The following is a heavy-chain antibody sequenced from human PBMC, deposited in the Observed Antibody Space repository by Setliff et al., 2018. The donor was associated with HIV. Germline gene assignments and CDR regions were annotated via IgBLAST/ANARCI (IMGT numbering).Heavy chain of an antibody. CDR2: IFYSGST. J-gene: IGHJ6*04. D-gene: IGHD3-10*01. V-gene: IGHV4-59*08. Sequence: SETLSLTCTVSGGSISSYYWSWIRQPPGKGLEWIGYIFYSGSTNYNPSLKSRVTISVDRSKNQFSLELSSVTAADTAVYYCARQGPLWFGEPPGVWGKGTTVTVSS. CDR1: GGSISSYY. CDR3: ARQGPLWFGEPPGV.